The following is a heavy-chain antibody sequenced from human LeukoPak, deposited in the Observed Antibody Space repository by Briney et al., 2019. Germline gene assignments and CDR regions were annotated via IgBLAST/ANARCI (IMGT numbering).Heavy chain of an antibody. CDR2: ISYDGSNK. CDR1: GFTFSSYG. V-gene: IGHV3-30*03. D-gene: IGHD5-12*01. J-gene: IGHJ4*02. CDR3: VREYSGYDFFDY. Sequence: GGSLRLSCAASGFTFSSYGMHWVRQAPGKGLEWVAVISYDGSNKYYADSVKGRFTISRDNAKNSLYLQMSSLRVEDTAVYYCVREYSGYDFFDYWGQGSLVTVSS.